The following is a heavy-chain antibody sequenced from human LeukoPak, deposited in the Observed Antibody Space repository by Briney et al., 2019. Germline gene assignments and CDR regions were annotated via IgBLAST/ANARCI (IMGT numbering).Heavy chain of an antibody. CDR1: GYTFTDYY. V-gene: IGHV1-2*02. J-gene: IGHJ4*02. CDR2: INPNGGGA. CDR3: ASLYGDYVSSDY. Sequence: ASVKGSCKASGYTFTDYYMHWVRQAPGQGVEWMGWINPNGGGANYAQKFQGRVTMTRDTSISTAYMELSRLRSDDTAVYYCASLYGDYVSSDYWGQGTLVSVSS. D-gene: IGHD4-17*01.